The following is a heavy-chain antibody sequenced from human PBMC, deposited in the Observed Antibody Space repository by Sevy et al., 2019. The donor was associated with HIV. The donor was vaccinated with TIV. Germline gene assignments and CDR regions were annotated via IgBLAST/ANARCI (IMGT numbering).Heavy chain of an antibody. J-gene: IGHJ4*02. CDR2: IKSKTDGGTT. D-gene: IGHD3-22*01. CDR3: TTDSVITMIVVVIPHDY. V-gene: IGHV3-15*07. CDR1: GFTFSNAW. Sequence: GGSLRLSCAASGFTFSNAWMNWVRQAPGKGLEWVGRIKSKTDGGTTDYDAPVKGRFTISRDDSKNTLYLQMNSLKTEDTAVYYCTTDSVITMIVVVIPHDYWGQGTLVTVSS.